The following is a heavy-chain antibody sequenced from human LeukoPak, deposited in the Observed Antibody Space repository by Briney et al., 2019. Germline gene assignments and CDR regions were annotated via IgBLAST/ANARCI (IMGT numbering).Heavy chain of an antibody. V-gene: IGHV3-21*01. CDR2: ISNSSTYI. J-gene: IGHJ4*02. Sequence: GGSLRLSCAASGFTFSGYTMTWVRQAPGKGLEWVSSISNSSTYIYYADSVKGRFTISRDNVQNSLYLQMNSLRAEDSAVYYCARLSTAVIDADYWGQGTLVTVSS. D-gene: IGHD6-19*01. CDR1: GFTFSGYT. CDR3: ARLSTAVIDADY.